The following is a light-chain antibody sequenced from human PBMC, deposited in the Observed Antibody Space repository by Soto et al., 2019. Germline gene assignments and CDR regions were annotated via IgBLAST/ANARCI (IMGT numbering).Light chain of an antibody. J-gene: IGLJ1*01. Sequence: QSVLTQPPSVSGSPGQSVTISCTGTSSDVGSYNRVSWYQQPPGTAPKLMIYEVSNRPSCVPDRFSGSKSGNTASLTISGLQAEDEADYYCSSYTSSSTYVFGTGTNLTVL. CDR2: EVS. V-gene: IGLV2-18*02. CDR3: SSYTSSSTYV. CDR1: SSDVGSYNR.